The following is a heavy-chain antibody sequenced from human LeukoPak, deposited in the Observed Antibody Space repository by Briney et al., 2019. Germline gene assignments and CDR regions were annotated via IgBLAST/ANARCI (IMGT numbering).Heavy chain of an antibody. V-gene: IGHV4-39*01. CDR2: MYYSGST. D-gene: IGHD4-11*01. J-gene: IGHJ4*02. Sequence: PSETLSLTCTVSGGSISSSSYYWGWIRQPPGKGLEWIGSMYYSGSTYYNPSLKSRVTISRDNGKNSLYLEMNSLRAEDTAVYYCARWTTTIVSREDYWGQGTLVTVSS. CDR3: ARWTTTIVSREDY. CDR1: GGSISSSSYY.